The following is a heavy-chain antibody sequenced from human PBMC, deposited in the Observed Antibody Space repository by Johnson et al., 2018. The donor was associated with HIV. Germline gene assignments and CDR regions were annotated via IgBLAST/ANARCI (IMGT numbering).Heavy chain of an antibody. CDR1: GFTFSSYW. CDR2: IKHDGSEK. V-gene: IGHV3-7*05. Sequence: EVQLVESGGGLVQPGGSLRLSCAASGFTFSSYWMSWVRQAPGKGLEWVANIKHDGSEKYYVDSVKGRFTISRDNSKNTLYLQMNSLRAEDTAVYYCARSQPEEYSSSSDAFDIWGQGTMVTVSS. D-gene: IGHD6-6*01. CDR3: ARSQPEEYSSSSDAFDI. J-gene: IGHJ3*02.